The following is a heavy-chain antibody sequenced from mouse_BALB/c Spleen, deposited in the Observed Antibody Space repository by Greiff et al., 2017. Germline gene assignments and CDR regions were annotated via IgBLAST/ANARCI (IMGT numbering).Heavy chain of an antibody. CDR1: GYTFTSYV. J-gene: IGHJ3*01. V-gene: IGHV1-14*01. CDR3: ARWDGNYSWFAY. Sequence: VQLQQSGPELVKPGASVKMSCKASGYTFTSYVMHWVKQKPGQGLEWFGYINPYNDGTKYNEKFKGKATLTSDKSSSTAYMELSSLTSEDSAVYYCARWDGNYSWFAYWGQGTLVTVSA. CDR2: INPYNDGT. D-gene: IGHD2-1*01.